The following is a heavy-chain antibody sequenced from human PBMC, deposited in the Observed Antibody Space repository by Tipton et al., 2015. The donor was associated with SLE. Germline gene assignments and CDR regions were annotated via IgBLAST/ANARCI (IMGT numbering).Heavy chain of an antibody. CDR3: AIAGSGSFER. V-gene: IGHV3-72*01. D-gene: IGHD1-26*01. Sequence: GSLRLSCAASGFTFSDHYMDWVRQAPGKGLEWVGRTRNKANSYTTEYAASVKGRFTISRDDSKNSLYLQMNSLKTEDTAVYYCAIAGSGSFERWGQGTLVTVSS. CDR1: GFTFSDHY. CDR2: TRNKANSYTT. J-gene: IGHJ1*01.